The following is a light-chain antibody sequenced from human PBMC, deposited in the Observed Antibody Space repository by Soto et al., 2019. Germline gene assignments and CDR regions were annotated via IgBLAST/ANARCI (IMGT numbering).Light chain of an antibody. J-gene: IGLJ1*01. Sequence: QSALTQPASVSGSPGQSITISCSGSSSDVGGYNSVSWYQQHPGKAPKLLIYEVTNRPSGLSNRFSGSKSGSAASLTISWLQAEDEAGYYCNSYTSSGTYVFGTGTKVTVL. CDR2: EVT. V-gene: IGLV2-14*01. CDR1: SSDVGGYNS. CDR3: NSYTSSGTYV.